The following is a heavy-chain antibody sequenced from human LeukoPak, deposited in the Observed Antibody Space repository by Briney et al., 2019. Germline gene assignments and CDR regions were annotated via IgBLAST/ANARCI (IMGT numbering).Heavy chain of an antibody. CDR3: AVSSSFNAFDI. D-gene: IGHD6-13*01. V-gene: IGHV1-69*04. Sequence: SVKVSCKASGGTFSSYAISWVRQAPGQGLEWMGRIIPILGIANYAQKFQGRVTITADKSTSTAYMELSSLRSEDTAVYYCAVSSSFNAFDIWAKGQWSPSLQ. J-gene: IGHJ3*02. CDR2: IIPILGIA. CDR1: GGTFSSYA.